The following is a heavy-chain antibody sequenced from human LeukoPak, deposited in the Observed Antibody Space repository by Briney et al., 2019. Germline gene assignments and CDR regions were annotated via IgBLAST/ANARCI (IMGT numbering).Heavy chain of an antibody. CDR1: GFTFSNYA. J-gene: IGHJ4*02. D-gene: IGHD2-2*02. Sequence: GGSLRLSCAASGFTFSNYAMSWVRQAPGKGLEWISAFSGSGGSTYYADSVKGRFTISRDNSKNTLYLQMNSLRAEDTAVYYCAKDVGYCSSTTCYKPFDYWGQGTLVTVSS. CDR2: FSGSGGST. V-gene: IGHV3-23*01. CDR3: AKDVGYCSSTTCYKPFDY.